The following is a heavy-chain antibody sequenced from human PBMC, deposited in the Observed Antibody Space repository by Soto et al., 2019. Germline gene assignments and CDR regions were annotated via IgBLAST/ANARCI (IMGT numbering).Heavy chain of an antibody. CDR1: GGTFSSYA. D-gene: IGHD1-26*01. J-gene: IGHJ5*02. CDR3: ARDSYSGSYSGLDWLDP. Sequence: SVKVSCKASGGTFSSYAISWVRQAPGQGLEWMGGITPIFGTANYAQKFQGRVTITADESPSTAYMELSSLRSEDTAVYYCARDSYSGSYSGLDWLDPWGQGTLVTVSS. V-gene: IGHV1-69*13. CDR2: ITPIFGTA.